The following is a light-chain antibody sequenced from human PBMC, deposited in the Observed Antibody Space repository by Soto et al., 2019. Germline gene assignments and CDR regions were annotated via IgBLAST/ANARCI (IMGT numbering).Light chain of an antibody. CDR3: QQYNSYSWT. CDR2: DAS. J-gene: IGKJ1*01. Sequence: DIQMTQSPFTLSASVGDRVTITCRASQSISSWLAWYQQKPGKAPKLLIYDASSLESGVPSRFSGSGSGTEFTLTISSLQPDDFATYSCQQYNSYSWTFGQGTMVDIK. CDR1: QSISSW. V-gene: IGKV1-5*01.